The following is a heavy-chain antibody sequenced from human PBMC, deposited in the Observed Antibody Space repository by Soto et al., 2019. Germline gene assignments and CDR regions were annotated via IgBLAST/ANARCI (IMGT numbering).Heavy chain of an antibody. CDR3: ASPYYDYVWGSYRVDY. V-gene: IGHV4-39*01. J-gene: IGHJ4*02. CDR1: GGSISSSSYY. Sequence: SEILSLTCTVSGGSISSSSYYWGWIRQPPGKGLEWIGSIYYSGSTYYNPSLKSRVTISVDTSKNQFSLKLSSVTAADTAVYYCASPYYDYVWGSYRVDYWGQGTLVTVSS. CDR2: IYYSGST. D-gene: IGHD3-16*02.